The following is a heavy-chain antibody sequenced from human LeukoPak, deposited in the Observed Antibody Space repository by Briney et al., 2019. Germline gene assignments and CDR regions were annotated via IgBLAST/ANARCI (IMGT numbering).Heavy chain of an antibody. Sequence: ASVKVSCKASGYTFTSYAMHWVRQAPGQRLEWMGWINAGNGNTKYSQEFQGRVTITRDTSASTAYMELRSLRSDDTAVYYCARDISGYDSDQYYFDYWGQGTLVTVSS. CDR2: INAGNGNT. D-gene: IGHD5-12*01. J-gene: IGHJ4*02. V-gene: IGHV1-3*01. CDR3: ARDISGYDSDQYYFDY. CDR1: GYTFTSYA.